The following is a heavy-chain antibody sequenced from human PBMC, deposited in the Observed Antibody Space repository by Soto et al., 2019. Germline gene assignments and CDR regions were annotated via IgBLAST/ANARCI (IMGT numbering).Heavy chain of an antibody. CDR3: AKDKSTGEYSYYRYMDV. V-gene: IGHV3-9*01. CDR2: ISWNSGQL. CDR1: GFNFGNYA. Sequence: EVLLVESGGGLVQPDRPLRLSCEASGFNFGNYAMHWVRPVPGKGLEWVSAISWNSGQLDYADSVRSRFTISRDNGKNSLYLEMNSLRPDDTALYFCAKDKSTGEYSYYRYMDVWGRGTTVIVSS. J-gene: IGHJ6*03. D-gene: IGHD4-17*01.